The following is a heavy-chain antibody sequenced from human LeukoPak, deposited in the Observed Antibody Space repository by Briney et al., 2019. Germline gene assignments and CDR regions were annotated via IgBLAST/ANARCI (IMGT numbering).Heavy chain of an antibody. Sequence: SVKVSCKASGGTFSSYAISWVRQAPGQGLEWMGGIIPIFGTASYAQKFQGRVTITADESTSTAYMELSSLRSEDTAVYYCARASYSSSWYNWFDPWGQGTLVTVSS. J-gene: IGHJ5*02. CDR3: ARASYSSSWYNWFDP. CDR1: GGTFSSYA. D-gene: IGHD6-13*01. CDR2: IIPIFGTA. V-gene: IGHV1-69*13.